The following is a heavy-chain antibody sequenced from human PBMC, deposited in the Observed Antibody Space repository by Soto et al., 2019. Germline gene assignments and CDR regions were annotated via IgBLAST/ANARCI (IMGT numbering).Heavy chain of an antibody. D-gene: IGHD6-13*01. CDR3: ARDLAAGDL. CDR2: INPMGGST. V-gene: IGHV1-46*01. CDR1: GCTISIDL. J-gene: IGHJ5*02. Sequence: CKSSGCTISIDLIGRVRQAPGQGLEWMAMINPMGGSTNYAQEFQGRVTLTSDKSTSTVYMELSSLRFEDTALFYCARDLAAGDLWGQGTLVTVSS.